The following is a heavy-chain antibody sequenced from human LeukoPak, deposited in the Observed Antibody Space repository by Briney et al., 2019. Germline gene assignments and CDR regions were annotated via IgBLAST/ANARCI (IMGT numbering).Heavy chain of an antibody. Sequence: SETLSLTCTVSGGSINNYYWSWIRQSPGKGLEWIGYIYYSGSTNYNPSPKSRVTISVDTSKNQFSLKLSSVTAADAAVYDCASAGYCSSTSCQWVPLVWGQGTTVTVSS. CDR1: GGSINNYY. CDR3: ASAGYCSSTSCQWVPLV. J-gene: IGHJ6*02. CDR2: IYYSGST. D-gene: IGHD2-2*03. V-gene: IGHV4-59*01.